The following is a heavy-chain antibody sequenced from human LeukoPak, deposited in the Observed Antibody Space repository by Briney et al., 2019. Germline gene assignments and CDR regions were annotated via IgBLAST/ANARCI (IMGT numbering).Heavy chain of an antibody. Sequence: SGPTLVKPTQTLTLTCTFSGFSLNTGDVGVGWIRQPPGKALEWLALISRDDDQRYSPSLKNRLTITKDTSENQVVLTMTNMDPVDTATYYCARTGSPHGDDWFDPWGQGTLVTVSS. V-gene: IGHV2-5*02. CDR2: ISRDDDQ. CDR1: GFSLNTGDVG. CDR3: ARTGSPHGDDWFDP. D-gene: IGHD7-27*01. J-gene: IGHJ5*02.